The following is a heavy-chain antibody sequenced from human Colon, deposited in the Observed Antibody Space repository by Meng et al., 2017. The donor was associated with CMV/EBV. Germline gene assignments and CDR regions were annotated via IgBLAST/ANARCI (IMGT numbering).Heavy chain of an antibody. D-gene: IGHD2-2*01. Sequence: GGSLRLSCAASGFTFSDFYMHWIRQAPGKGLEWVSHISSDGNTIYYADSVKGRFTISRDNTKNTLYLQMNSLRAEDTAVYYCARDVLGSCKGTSCYRLSPWGQGTLVTVSS. J-gene: IGHJ5*02. CDR1: GFTFSDFY. CDR2: ISSDGNTI. V-gene: IGHV3-11*04. CDR3: ARDVLGSCKGTSCYRLSP.